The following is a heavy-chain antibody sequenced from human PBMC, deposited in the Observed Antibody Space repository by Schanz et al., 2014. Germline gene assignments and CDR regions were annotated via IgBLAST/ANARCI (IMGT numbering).Heavy chain of an antibody. J-gene: IGHJ4*02. D-gene: IGHD3-9*01. CDR1: GGSISSSDW. CDR2: IYHSGST. V-gene: IGHV4-4*02. Sequence: VQLQESGPGLVKPSGTLSLTCAVSGGSISSSDWGSWVRQPPGKGLEWIGEIYHSGSTNYNPSLKSRVTISVDKPKKQFSLKVTSMTAADTAVYYCARDSRPNYDFLTAYYAIDYWGQGTLVTVSS. CDR3: ARDSRPNYDFLTAYYAIDY.